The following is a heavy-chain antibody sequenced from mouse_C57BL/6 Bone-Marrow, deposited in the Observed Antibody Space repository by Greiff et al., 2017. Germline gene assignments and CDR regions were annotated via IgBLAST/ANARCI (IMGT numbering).Heavy chain of an antibody. CDR3: ARKEGGFAY. CDR2: IYPRSGNT. CDR1: GYTFTSYG. Sequence: QVQLQQSGAELARPGASVKLSCKASGYTFTSYGISWVKQRTGQGLEWIGEIYPRSGNTYYNEKFKGKATLTADKSSSTAYMELRSLTSEDSAVYFCARKEGGFAYGGQGTLVTVSA. J-gene: IGHJ3*01. V-gene: IGHV1-81*01.